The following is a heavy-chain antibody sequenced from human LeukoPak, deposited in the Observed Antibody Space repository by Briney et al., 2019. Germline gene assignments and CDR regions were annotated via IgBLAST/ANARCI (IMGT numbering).Heavy chain of an antibody. V-gene: IGHV4-39*01. D-gene: IGHD1-14*01. Sequence: PSETLSLTCTVSGDSISSSTYYWGWIRQPPGEGLEWFGYIFYTGRTYYNSSLKSRVTISVDTSKNHSSLKLSCVTAADTAVYYCARQWGAPGWFDPWGKGTLVTVST. J-gene: IGHJ5*02. CDR2: IFYTGRT. CDR3: ARQWGAPGWFDP. CDR1: GDSISSSTYY.